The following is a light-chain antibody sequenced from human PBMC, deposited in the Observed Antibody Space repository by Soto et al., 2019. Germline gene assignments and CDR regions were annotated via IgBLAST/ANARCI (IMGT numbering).Light chain of an antibody. V-gene: IGKV3D-15*01. Sequence: EIVLTQSPGTLSLSPGERATLSCRASQSVSSSYLAWYQQKPGQPPRLLIYGAFNRAAGIPTRFGGSGSGTEFTLTISSLQSEDFAVYYCQQYNNWPPTFGQGTKVDIK. CDR1: QSVSSSY. CDR2: GAF. J-gene: IGKJ1*01. CDR3: QQYNNWPPT.